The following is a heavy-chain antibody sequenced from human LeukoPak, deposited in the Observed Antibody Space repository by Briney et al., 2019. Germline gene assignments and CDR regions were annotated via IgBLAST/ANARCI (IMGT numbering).Heavy chain of an antibody. CDR2: IFPGDSET. D-gene: IGHD4-17*01. J-gene: IGHJ4*02. Sequence: GESLKISCKDSGSNFVDYWIGWVRQVPGRGLECMAVIFPGDSETTYSPSFQGQVSISVDTSTNTAYLECSSLEASDTAIYYCARQDLGDYGRNYFQSWGQGTLVIVSS. CDR1: GSNFVDYW. CDR3: ARQDLGDYGRNYFQS. V-gene: IGHV5-51*01.